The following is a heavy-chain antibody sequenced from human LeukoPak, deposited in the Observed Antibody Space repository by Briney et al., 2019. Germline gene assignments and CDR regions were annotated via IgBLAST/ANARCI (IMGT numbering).Heavy chain of an antibody. J-gene: IGHJ4*02. Sequence: ASETLSLTCTVSGGSISSYYWSLIRQPPGKGLEWIGYIYYSGSTNYNPALKSRVTISVDTSKNQFSLKLSSVTAADTAVYYCARGKYSSGWYYFDYWGQGTLVTVSS. V-gene: IGHV4-59*01. D-gene: IGHD6-19*01. CDR3: ARGKYSSGWYYFDY. CDR1: GGSISSYY. CDR2: IYYSGST.